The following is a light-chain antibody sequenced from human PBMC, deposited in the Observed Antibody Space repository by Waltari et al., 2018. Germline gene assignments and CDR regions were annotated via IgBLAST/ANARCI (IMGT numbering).Light chain of an antibody. V-gene: IGKV1-39*01. J-gene: IGKJ1*01. CDR1: QSIANY. Sequence: DIQMTQPPSSLSASVGDRVTITCRASQSIANYLNWYQQKPGKAPNLLIYAASSLQSGVPPRFSGSGSGTDFTLTISSLQPEDFATYYCQQSYTTPRTFGQGTKVEIK. CDR3: QQSYTTPRT. CDR2: AAS.